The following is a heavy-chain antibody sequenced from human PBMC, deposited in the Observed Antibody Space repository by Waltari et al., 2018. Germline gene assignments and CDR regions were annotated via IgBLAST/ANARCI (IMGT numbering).Heavy chain of an antibody. CDR1: GYIFTGYY. CDR2: INPNTGDT. Sequence: QVQLVQSGAEVKKPGASVKVSCKASGYIFTGYYMPWVRQAPGQGVEWMGWINPNTGDTNYAQQFQGRVTWTSDRSSSTGYMELSRLRFADAAIYYGARVQDDSIGGSYRYFDYWGQGTLVTVST. J-gene: IGHJ4*02. CDR3: ARVQDDSIGGSYRYFDY. V-gene: IGHV1-2*02. D-gene: IGHD3-16*02.